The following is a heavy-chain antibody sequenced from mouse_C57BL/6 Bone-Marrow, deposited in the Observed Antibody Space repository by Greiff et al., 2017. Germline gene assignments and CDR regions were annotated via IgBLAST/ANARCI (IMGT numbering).Heavy chain of an antibody. CDR1: GYTFTSYW. V-gene: IGHV1-50*01. D-gene: IGHD1-1*01. CDR2: IDPSDSNT. J-gene: IGHJ4*01. CDR3: AKDYGSSPHYAMDY. Sequence: QVQLQQPGAELVKPGASVKLSCKASGYTFTSYWMQWVKQRPGQGLEWIGEIDPSDSNTNYNQKFKGKATLTVDTSSSTAYMQLSSLTSEDSAVYYCAKDYGSSPHYAMDYWGQGTSVTVSS.